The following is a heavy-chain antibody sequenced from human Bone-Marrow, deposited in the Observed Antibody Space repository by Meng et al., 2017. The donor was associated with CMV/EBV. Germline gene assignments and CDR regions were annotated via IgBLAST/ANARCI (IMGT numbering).Heavy chain of an antibody. V-gene: IGHV3-33*01. CDR1: GFTFSSYG. CDR3: ASGSCSSSCYVSPYYYYYGMDV. CDR2: IWYDGSNK. D-gene: IGHD2-2*01. Sequence: GESLKISCAASGFTFSSYGMHWVRQAPGKGLEWVAVIWYDGSNKYYADSVKGRFTISRDNSKNTRYLQMNSLRAEDTAVYYCASGSCSSSCYVSPYYYYYGMDVWGQGTTVTVSS. J-gene: IGHJ6*02.